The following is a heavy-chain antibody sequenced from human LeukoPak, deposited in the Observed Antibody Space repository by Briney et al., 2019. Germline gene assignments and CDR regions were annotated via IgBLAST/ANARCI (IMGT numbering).Heavy chain of an antibody. V-gene: IGHV1-58*01. CDR3: AADITHCFDP. CDR2: IVVGSGNT. D-gene: IGHD3-10*01. CDR1: GFTFTSSA. Sequence: SVKVSCKASGFTFTSSAVLWVRQARGQRLEWIGWIVVGSGNTNYAQKFQERVTITRDMSTSTAYMELSSLRSEDTAVYYCAADITHCFDPWGQGTLVTVSS. J-gene: IGHJ5*02.